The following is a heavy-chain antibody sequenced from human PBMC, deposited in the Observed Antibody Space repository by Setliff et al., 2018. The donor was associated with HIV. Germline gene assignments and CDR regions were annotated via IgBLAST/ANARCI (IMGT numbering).Heavy chain of an antibody. Sequence: GGSLRLSCAASGFTVSSNYMSWVRQAPGKGLEWVSVIYSGGSTYYADSVKGRFTISRDNSKNTLYLQMNSLRAEDTAVYYCARVGDYNSWSGYKYNYYYGMDVWGQGTTVTVSS. J-gene: IGHJ6*02. D-gene: IGHD3-3*01. CDR1: GFTVSSNY. CDR3: ARVGDYNSWSGYKYNYYYGMDV. CDR2: IYSGGST. V-gene: IGHV3-53*01.